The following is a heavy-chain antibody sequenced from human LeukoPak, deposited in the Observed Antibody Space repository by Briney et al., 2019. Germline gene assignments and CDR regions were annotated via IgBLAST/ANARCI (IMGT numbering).Heavy chain of an antibody. V-gene: IGHV1-69*13. Sequence: SVKVSCKASGGTFSSYAISWVRQAPGQGLEWMGGIIPIFGTANYAQKFQGRVTITADESTSTAYMELSSLRSEDTAVYYCARDVYYYDSSGYYALFDYWGQGTLVTVSS. J-gene: IGHJ4*02. CDR2: IIPIFGTA. D-gene: IGHD3-22*01. CDR1: GGTFSSYA. CDR3: ARDVYYYDSSGYYALFDY.